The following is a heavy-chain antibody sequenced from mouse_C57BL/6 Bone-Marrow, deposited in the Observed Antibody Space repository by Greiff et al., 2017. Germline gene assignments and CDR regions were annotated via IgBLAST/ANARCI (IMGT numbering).Heavy chain of an antibody. J-gene: IGHJ3*01. CDR2: IDPSDSYT. Sequence: QVQLQQPGAELVRPGTSVKLSCKASGYTFTSYWLHWVKQRPGQGLEWIGVIDPSDSYTNYNQKFKGKATFTVDTSSSTAYMQLSSLTSEDSAVYYCARCDYDWFAYWGQGTLVTVSA. V-gene: IGHV1-59*01. D-gene: IGHD2-4*01. CDR1: GYTFTSYW. CDR3: ARCDYDWFAY.